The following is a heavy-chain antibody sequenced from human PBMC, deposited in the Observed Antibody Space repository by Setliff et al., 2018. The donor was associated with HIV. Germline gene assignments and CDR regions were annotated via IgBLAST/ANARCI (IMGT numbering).Heavy chain of an antibody. V-gene: IGHV3-49*04. D-gene: IGHD1-26*01. CDR3: ARAPESGSFDS. CDR1: GFTFSSYS. Sequence: PGGSLRLSCAASGFTFSSYSMNWVRQAPGKGLEWVSLIRSIGHYGTIEYAAPVKGRFIISRDDSKSIAFLQMNSLKTEDTAVYYCARAPESGSFDSWGQGTLVTVSS. J-gene: IGHJ5*01. CDR2: IRSIGHYGTI.